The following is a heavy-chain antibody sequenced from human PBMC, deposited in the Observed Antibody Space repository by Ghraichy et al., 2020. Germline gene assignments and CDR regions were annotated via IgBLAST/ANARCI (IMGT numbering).Heavy chain of an antibody. CDR2: IYYSGST. Sequence: SETLSLTCTVSGGSTSNYYWGWIRQPPGKGLEWIGSIYYSGSTYYSPSLKSRVTISINTSKNQFSLKLSSVTAADTALYYCARDQGGGSSDVWGLGTLVTVSS. D-gene: IGHD1-26*01. CDR3: ARDQGGGSSDV. CDR1: GGSTSNYY. V-gene: IGHV4-39*07. J-gene: IGHJ4*02.